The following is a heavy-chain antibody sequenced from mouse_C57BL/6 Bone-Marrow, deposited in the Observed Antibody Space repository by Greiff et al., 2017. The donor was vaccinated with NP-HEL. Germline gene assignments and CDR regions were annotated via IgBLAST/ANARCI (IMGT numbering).Heavy chain of an antibody. CDR2: ISDGGSYT. D-gene: IGHD1-1*01. J-gene: IGHJ2*01. Sequence: DVQLVESGGGLVKPGGSLKLSCAASGFTFSRYAMSWVRQTPEKRLEWVATISDGGSYTYYPDNVTGRFTLSRDNAKNTVYLQMSHLKSEDSAMYYCVLVATYFDFWGPGTTLTVSS. V-gene: IGHV5-4*01. CDR1: GFTFSRYA. CDR3: VLVATYFDF.